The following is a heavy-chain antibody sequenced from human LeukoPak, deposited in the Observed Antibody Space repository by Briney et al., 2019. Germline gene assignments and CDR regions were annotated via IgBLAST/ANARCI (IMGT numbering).Heavy chain of an antibody. CDR2: IYYSGST. Sequence: SETLSLTCTVSGGSISSYYWSWIRQPPGKGLEWIGYIYYSGSTNYNPSLKSRVTISVDTSKNQFSLRLSSVTAADTAVYYCASVDLSGYYFDYWGQGTLVTVSS. D-gene: IGHD5-12*01. CDR1: GGSISSYY. V-gene: IGHV4-59*08. CDR3: ASVDLSGYYFDY. J-gene: IGHJ4*02.